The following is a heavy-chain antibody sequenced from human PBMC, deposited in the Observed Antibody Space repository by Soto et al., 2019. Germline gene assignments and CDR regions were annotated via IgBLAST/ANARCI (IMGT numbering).Heavy chain of an antibody. CDR1: GFTFSSYS. V-gene: IGHV3-48*02. Sequence: GRSLRLSCSASGFTFSSYSMNWVRQAPGKGLEWISYISTTSSSIYYADSVKGRFTISRDNAKNSLFLQMNSLSDEDTAVYYCARKGFAFDYWGRGALLTVSS. J-gene: IGHJ4*02. CDR3: ARKGFAFDY. D-gene: IGHD2-21*01. CDR2: ISTTSSSI.